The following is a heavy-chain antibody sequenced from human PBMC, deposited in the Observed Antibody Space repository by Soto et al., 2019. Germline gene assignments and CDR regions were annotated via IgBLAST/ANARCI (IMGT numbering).Heavy chain of an antibody. CDR1: GDSVDSGSYS. CDR3: ARSDNVVLTAAFDY. J-gene: IGHJ4*02. V-gene: IGHV4-61*01. D-gene: IGHD2-21*02. CDR2: IFYTGNT. Sequence: QVQLQESGPGLVKPSETLSLTCTVSGDSVDSGSYSWHWIRQPPGKGLEWIGFIFYTGNTKYNPPLNSRAILSLATSKNHFSLSVTSVTAADTAVYYCARSDNVVLTAAFDYWGQGTRVIVSS.